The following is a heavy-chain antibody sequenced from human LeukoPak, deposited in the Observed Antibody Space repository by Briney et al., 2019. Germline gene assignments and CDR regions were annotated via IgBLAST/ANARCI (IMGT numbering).Heavy chain of an antibody. D-gene: IGHD6-6*01. CDR3: ARAYSSSEFDY. Sequence: GRSLRLSCAASGFTFSSYAMLWVRQAPGKGLEWVAVISYDGSNKYYADSVKGRFTISRDNSRNTLYLQMNSLRAEDTAVYYCARAYSSSEFDYWGQGTLVTVSS. V-gene: IGHV3-30-3*01. CDR1: GFTFSSYA. CDR2: ISYDGSNK. J-gene: IGHJ4*02.